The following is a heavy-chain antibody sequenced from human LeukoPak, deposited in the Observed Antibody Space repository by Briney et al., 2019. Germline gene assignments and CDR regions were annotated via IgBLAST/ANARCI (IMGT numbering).Heavy chain of an antibody. CDR2: NYYSGST. J-gene: IGHJ4*02. CDR1: GGSISSSSYY. D-gene: IGHD7-27*01. V-gene: IGHV4-39*07. Sequence: KTSETLSLTCTVSGGSISSSSYYWGWIRQPPGKGLEWIGSNYYSGSTYYNPSLKSRVTISVDTSKNQFSLKLSSVTAADTAVYYCARARDWGLFDYWGQGTLVTVSS. CDR3: ARARDWGLFDY.